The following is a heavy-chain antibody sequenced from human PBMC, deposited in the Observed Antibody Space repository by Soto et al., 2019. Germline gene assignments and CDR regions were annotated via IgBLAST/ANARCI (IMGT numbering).Heavy chain of an antibody. D-gene: IGHD3-10*01. J-gene: IGHJ4*02. V-gene: IGHV3-48*03. CDR3: ARDGYYGSGSYPISFDY. Sequence: PGGSLRLSCAASGFSFSSYEMNWVRQAPGKGLEWVSYISSSGSTIYYADSVKGRFTISRDNAKNSLYLQMNSLRAEDTAVYYCARDGYYGSGSYPISFDYWGQGTLVTVSS. CDR2: ISSSGSTI. CDR1: GFSFSSYE.